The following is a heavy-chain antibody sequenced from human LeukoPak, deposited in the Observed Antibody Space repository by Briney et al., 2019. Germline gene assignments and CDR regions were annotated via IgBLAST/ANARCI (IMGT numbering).Heavy chain of an antibody. Sequence: GGSLRLSCAASGFTFSSYGMHWVRQAPGKGLEWVAVISYDGSNKYYADSVKGRFTISRDNSKNTLYLQMNSLRAEDTAVYYCAREKAALSAFDIWGQGTMVTVSS. V-gene: IGHV3-30*03. CDR3: AREKAALSAFDI. CDR2: ISYDGSNK. D-gene: IGHD2-15*01. CDR1: GFTFSSYG. J-gene: IGHJ3*02.